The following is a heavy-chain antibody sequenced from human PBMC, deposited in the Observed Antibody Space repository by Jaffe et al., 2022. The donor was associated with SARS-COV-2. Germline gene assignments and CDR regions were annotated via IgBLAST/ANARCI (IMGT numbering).Heavy chain of an antibody. Sequence: QVQLVESGGGLVKPGGSLRLSCAASGFTFSDYYMSWIRQAPGKGLEWVSYISSSSSYTNYADSVKGRFTISRDNAKNSLYLQMNSLRAEDTAVYYCARPYCGGDCYLDYWGQGTLVTVSS. V-gene: IGHV3-11*06. CDR2: ISSSSSYT. J-gene: IGHJ4*02. D-gene: IGHD2-21*02. CDR3: ARPYCGGDCYLDY. CDR1: GFTFSDYY.